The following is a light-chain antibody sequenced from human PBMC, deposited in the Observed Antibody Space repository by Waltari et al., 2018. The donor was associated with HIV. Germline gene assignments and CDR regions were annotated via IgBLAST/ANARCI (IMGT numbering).Light chain of an antibody. CDR3: QSAATSGTSVV. J-gene: IGLJ2*01. CDR1: ELANQY. V-gene: IGLV3-25*03. CDR2: RDS. Sequence: SSDLTQAPSVSVSPGQTASISCSGHELANQYVHWYQEKAGQAPVLVSFRDSERPLGIPERISGSRSGILATLTISGVLAEDEADYYCQSAATSGTSVVFGGGTKLTVL.